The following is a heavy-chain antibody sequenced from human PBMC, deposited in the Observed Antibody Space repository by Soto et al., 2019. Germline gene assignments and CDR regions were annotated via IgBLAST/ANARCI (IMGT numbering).Heavy chain of an antibody. V-gene: IGHV5-10-1*01. CDR2: IDPSDSYT. CDR1: GYSFTSYW. D-gene: IGHD3-22*01. Sequence: PGESLKISCKGSGYSFTSYWISWVRQMPGKGLEWMGRIDPSDSYTNYSPSFQGHVTMSADKSINTAYLQWSSLKASDSAMYCCARHKAFYYDNSGAWGQGSLVTVSS. CDR3: ARHKAFYYDNSGA. J-gene: IGHJ5*02.